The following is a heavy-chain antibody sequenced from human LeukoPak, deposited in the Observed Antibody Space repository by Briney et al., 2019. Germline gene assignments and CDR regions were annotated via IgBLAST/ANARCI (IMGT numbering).Heavy chain of an antibody. V-gene: IGHV4-59*01. CDR3: ARTIKSGNYYWFDP. Sequence: SETLSLTCTVSGGTISNYYWSWIRQPPGEGLESIGCISYTRSNNYNPSLKSRVTVSVDTSKNQFSLKVTSVAAADTAVYYCARTIKSGNYYWFDPWGQGTLVTVSS. CDR2: ISYTRSN. J-gene: IGHJ5*02. CDR1: GGTISNYY. D-gene: IGHD1-26*01.